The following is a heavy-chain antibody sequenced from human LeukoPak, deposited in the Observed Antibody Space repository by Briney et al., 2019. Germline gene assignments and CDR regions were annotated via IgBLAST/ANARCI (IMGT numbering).Heavy chain of an antibody. V-gene: IGHV4-61*02. D-gene: IGHD6-6*01. Sequence: SETLSLTCTVSGGSISSGSYYWSWIRQPAGKGLEWIGRIYTSGSTNYNPSLKSRVTISVDTSKNQFSLKLSSVTAADTAVYYCARGEAVRHSWFDPWGQGTLVTVSS. J-gene: IGHJ5*02. CDR3: ARGEAVRHSWFDP. CDR1: GGSISSGSYY. CDR2: IYTSGST.